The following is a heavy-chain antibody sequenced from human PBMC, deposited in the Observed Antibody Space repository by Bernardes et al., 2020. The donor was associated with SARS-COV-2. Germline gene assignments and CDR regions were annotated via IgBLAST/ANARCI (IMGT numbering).Heavy chain of an antibody. CDR1: GFTFSDYA. CDR2: IIVSEYT. D-gene: IGHD5-18*01. V-gene: IGHV3-23*01. J-gene: IGHJ4*02. CDR3: AKDRTTLSDTPNDY. Sequence: GSLRLSCAASGFTFSDYAMSWVRQAPGKGLEWVSGIIVSEYTYLADSVKGRFTSSRDNSKNTLYLQMNSLRAEDTAVYYCAKDRTTLSDTPNDYWGQGTLVTVSS.